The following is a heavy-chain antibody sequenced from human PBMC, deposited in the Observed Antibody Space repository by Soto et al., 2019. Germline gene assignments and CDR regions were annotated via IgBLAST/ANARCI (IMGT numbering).Heavy chain of an antibody. V-gene: IGHV1-8*01. CDR2: MSPNTGNT. J-gene: IGHJ4*02. D-gene: IGHD2-15*01. CDR3: AISDCSGGSCYMLDS. CDR1: GYTFTSYD. Sequence: ASVKVSCKASGYTFTSYDINWVRQAPGQGLEWMGWMSPNTGNTGQAQRFQGGLTMTRNTSISTAYMELTRLRSEDTAVYYCAISDCSGGSCYMLDSWGQGTLVPVSS.